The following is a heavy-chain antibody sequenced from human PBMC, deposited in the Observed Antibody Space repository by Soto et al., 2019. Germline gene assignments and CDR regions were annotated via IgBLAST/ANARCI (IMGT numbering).Heavy chain of an antibody. D-gene: IGHD2-15*01. CDR3: ARHVGSNHFPFDY. V-gene: IGHV4-59*08. J-gene: IGHJ4*02. Sequence: ETLSLTCTVSGGSISSYYWSWIRQPPGKGLEWIGYIYYSGSTNYSPSLKSRVTISVDTSKNQFSLKLSSVTAADTAVYYCARHVGSNHFPFDYWGQGTLVTVSS. CDR2: IYYSGST. CDR1: GGSISSYY.